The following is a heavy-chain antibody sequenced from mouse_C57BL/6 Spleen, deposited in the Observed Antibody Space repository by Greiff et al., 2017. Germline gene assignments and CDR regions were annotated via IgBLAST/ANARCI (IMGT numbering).Heavy chain of an antibody. V-gene: IGHV1-55*01. CDR2: IHPGSGST. D-gene: IGHD3-2*02. Sequence: QVQLQQPGAELVKPGASVKMSCKASGYTFTSYWITWVKQRPGQGLEWIGVIHPGSGSTNYNEKFKSKDTLTVDTSSSTAYMQLSSLTSEDSAVYYCARRYTQVVDYWGQGTTLTVSS. CDR1: GYTFTSYW. CDR3: ARRYTQVVDY. J-gene: IGHJ2*01.